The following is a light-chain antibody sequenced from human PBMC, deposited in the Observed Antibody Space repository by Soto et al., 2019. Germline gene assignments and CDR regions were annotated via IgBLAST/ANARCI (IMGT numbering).Light chain of an antibody. CDR2: DAS. V-gene: IGKV3-11*01. CDR3: QQRSNWPVT. Sequence: EIGLTQSPATLPLLQGERATLSCRASQSVSSYLAWYQQKPGQAPRLLIYDASNRATGIPARFSGSGSGTDFTLTISSLEPEDFAVYYCQQRSNWPVTFGQGTKVEIK. CDR1: QSVSSY. J-gene: IGKJ1*01.